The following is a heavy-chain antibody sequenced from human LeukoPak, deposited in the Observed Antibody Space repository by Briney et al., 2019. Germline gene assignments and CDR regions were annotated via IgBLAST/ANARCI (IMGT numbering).Heavy chain of an antibody. CDR2: IKQDGSEK. CDR1: GFTFSNYW. Sequence: GGSLRLSCTASGFTFSNYWMSWVRQAPGKGLEWVANIKQDGSEKYYVDSVKGRFTISRDNAKNSLYLQMNSLRAEDTAVYYCARVRYSSSPYYFDYWGQGTLVTVS. CDR3: ARVRYSSSPYYFDY. D-gene: IGHD6-13*01. V-gene: IGHV3-7*05. J-gene: IGHJ4*02.